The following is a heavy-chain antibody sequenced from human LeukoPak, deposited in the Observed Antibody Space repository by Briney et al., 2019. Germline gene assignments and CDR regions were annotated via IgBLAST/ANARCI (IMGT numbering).Heavy chain of an antibody. V-gene: IGHV3-23*01. CDR1: GFRFSSYV. D-gene: IGHD1-26*01. CDR3: ARVDSGNYDY. CDR2: IDGSDGAS. J-gene: IGHJ4*02. Sequence: GGSLRLSCAASGFRFSSYVMSWVRRAPGKGLEYVSSIDGSDGASYYADSVKGRLTISRDNSKNTLFLQMNSLRVEDTAVYYWARVDSGNYDYWGQGTLLTVSS.